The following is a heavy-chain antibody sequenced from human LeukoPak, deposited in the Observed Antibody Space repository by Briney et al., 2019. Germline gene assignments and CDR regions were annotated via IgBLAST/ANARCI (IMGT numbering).Heavy chain of an antibody. CDR2: MYYSGST. D-gene: IGHD3-22*01. Sequence: KASETLSLTCSVSGGSISGYYWSWIRQPPGKGLEWIGSMYYSGSTNYKPSLKSRVTISVDTSKNQFSLKLSSVTAADTAVYYCARHAYYYDRSGSYEAFDIWGQGTMVTVSS. J-gene: IGHJ3*02. CDR3: ARHAYYYDRSGSYEAFDI. CDR1: GGSISGYY. V-gene: IGHV4-59*08.